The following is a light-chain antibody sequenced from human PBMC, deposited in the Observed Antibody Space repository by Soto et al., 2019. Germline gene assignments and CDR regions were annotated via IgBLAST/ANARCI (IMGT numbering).Light chain of an antibody. Sequence: IQMTHCPSTLSASVGYRVTITCRASQSISSWLAWYQQKPGKAPKLLIYDASSLESGVPSRFSGSGSGTEFTLTISSLQPDDFATYYCQQYNSYSTWTFGQGTKVDI. J-gene: IGKJ1*01. CDR3: QQYNSYSTWT. CDR1: QSISSW. CDR2: DAS. V-gene: IGKV1-5*01.